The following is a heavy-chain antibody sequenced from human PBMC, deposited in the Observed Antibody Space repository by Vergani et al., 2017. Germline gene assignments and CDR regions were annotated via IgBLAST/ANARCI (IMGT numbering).Heavy chain of an antibody. Sequence: EVQLVESGGGLVQPGGSLRLSCAASGFTFSSYWMHWVRHAPGKGLEWVANIKQDGSEKYYVDSVKDRFTISRDNAKNSLYMQTNSLRAAATAAYYCARVESSSSWYYYYYYMDVWSKGTTVTVSS. CDR3: ARVESSSSWYYYYYYMDV. CDR2: IKQDGSEK. CDR1: GFTFSSYW. V-gene: IGHV3-7*01. D-gene: IGHD6-13*01. J-gene: IGHJ6*03.